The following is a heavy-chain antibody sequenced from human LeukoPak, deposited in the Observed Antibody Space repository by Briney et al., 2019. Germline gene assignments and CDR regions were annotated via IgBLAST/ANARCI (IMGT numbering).Heavy chain of an antibody. D-gene: IGHD1-26*01. Sequence: GGSLRLSCAASGFTFSSYAIYWVRQAPGKGLEWVAVISNDGSNKYYADSVKGRFTISRDNSKNTLYLQMNSLRAEDTAVYYCAKKYSTGLDPWGQGTLVTVSS. CDR2: ISNDGSNK. CDR3: AKKYSTGLDP. CDR1: GFTFSSYA. V-gene: IGHV3-30*18. J-gene: IGHJ5*02.